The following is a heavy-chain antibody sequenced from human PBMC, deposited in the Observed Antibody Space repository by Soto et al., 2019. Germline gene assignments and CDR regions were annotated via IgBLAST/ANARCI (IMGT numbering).Heavy chain of an antibody. CDR1: GGTFSSYA. V-gene: IGHV1-69*13. Sequence: GASVKVSCKASGGTFSSYAISWVRQAPGQGLEWMGGIIPIFGTANYAQKFQGRVTITADESTSTAYMELSSLRSEDTAVYYCATQPYNWNYADYYGMDVWGQGTTVTVSS. J-gene: IGHJ6*02. CDR2: IIPIFGTA. D-gene: IGHD1-7*01. CDR3: ATQPYNWNYADYYGMDV.